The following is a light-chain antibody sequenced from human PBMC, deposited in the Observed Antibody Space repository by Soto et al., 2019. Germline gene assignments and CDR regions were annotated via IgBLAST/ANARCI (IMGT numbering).Light chain of an antibody. CDR2: GAS. Sequence: DIVMTQSPATLSVSPGERATLSCRASQSVANNVAWYQQKPGQPPRLLIYGASTRAAGVPARFSGSGSGTDFTLTISRLEPEDFAGYYCQQYGSSPRTFGQGTKVEIK. CDR3: QQYGSSPRT. J-gene: IGKJ1*01. V-gene: IGKV3-15*01. CDR1: QSVANN.